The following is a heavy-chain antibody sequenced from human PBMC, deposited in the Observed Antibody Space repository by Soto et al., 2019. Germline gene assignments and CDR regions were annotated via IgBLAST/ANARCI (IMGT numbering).Heavy chain of an antibody. D-gene: IGHD6-13*01. V-gene: IGHV1-69*01. J-gene: IGHJ4*02. CDR2: IIPIFGTA. CDR3: AREGFIAAAGNDYFDY. CDR1: NFSSYA. Sequence: NFSSYAISWVRQAPGQGLEWMGGIIPIFGTANYAQRFQGRVTITADESTSTAYMELSSLRSEDTAVYYCAREGFIAAAGNDYFDYWGQGTLVTVSS.